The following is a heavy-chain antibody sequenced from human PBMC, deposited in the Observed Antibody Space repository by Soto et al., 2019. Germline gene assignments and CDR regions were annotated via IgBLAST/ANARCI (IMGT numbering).Heavy chain of an antibody. V-gene: IGHV4-39*01. Sequence: SETLSLTCTVSGGSISSSSYYWGWIRQPPGKGLEWIGSIYYSGSTYYNPSLKSRVTISVCTSKNQFSLKLSSVTAADTDVYYCARSYDILTPDFDYWGQGTLVTVSS. CDR3: ARSYDILTPDFDY. CDR1: GGSISSSSYY. J-gene: IGHJ4*02. CDR2: IYYSGST. D-gene: IGHD3-9*01.